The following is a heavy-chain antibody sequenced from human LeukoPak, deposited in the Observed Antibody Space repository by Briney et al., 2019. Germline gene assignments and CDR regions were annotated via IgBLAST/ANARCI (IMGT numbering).Heavy chain of an antibody. J-gene: IGHJ4*02. V-gene: IGHV3-23*01. CDR3: AKDGRYTYYYYFDY. CDR2: ISNSGGST. Sequence: GGSLRLPCAASGFTFSSYAMSWVRQAPGKGLEWVSSISNSGGSTYYADSVKGRFTISRDNSKNTLYLQMNSLRAEDTAVYYCAKDGRYTYYYYFDYWGQGTLVTVSS. D-gene: IGHD5-18*01. CDR1: GFTFSSYA.